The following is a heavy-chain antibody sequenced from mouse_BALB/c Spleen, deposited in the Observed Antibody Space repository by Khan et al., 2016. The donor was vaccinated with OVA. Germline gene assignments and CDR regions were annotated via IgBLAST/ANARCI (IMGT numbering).Heavy chain of an antibody. D-gene: IGHD1-1*01. V-gene: IGHV1-7*01. CDR2: INPSTGYT. CDR3: ARRGLRWDFDY. J-gene: IGHJ2*01. CDR1: GYTFINYW. Sequence: QIQLVQSGAELAKPGASVKMSCKASGYTFINYWILWVKQRPGPGLEWIGYINPSTGYTEYNQNFKDKATLTADKSSSTAYMQLSSLTSEDSAVYYCARRGLRWDFDYWGKGTTLTVSS.